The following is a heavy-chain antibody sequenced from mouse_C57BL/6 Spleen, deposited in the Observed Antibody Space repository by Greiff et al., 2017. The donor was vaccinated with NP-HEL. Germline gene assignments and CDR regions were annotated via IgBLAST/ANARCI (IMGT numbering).Heavy chain of an antibody. D-gene: IGHD1-1*01. CDR1: GYTFTSYW. J-gene: IGHJ2*01. Sequence: QVQLQQPGAELVKPGASVKLSCKASGYTFTSYWMHWVKQRPGQGLEWIGMIHPNSGSTNYNEKFKSKATLTVDKSSSTAYMQLSSLTSEDSAVYYCARDSTTVVGDYWGQGTTLTVSS. CDR2: IHPNSGST. CDR3: ARDSTTVVGDY. V-gene: IGHV1-64*01.